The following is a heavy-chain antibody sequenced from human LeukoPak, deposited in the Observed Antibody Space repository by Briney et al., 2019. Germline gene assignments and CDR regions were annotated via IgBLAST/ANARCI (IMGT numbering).Heavy chain of an antibody. Sequence: SETLSLTCAVYGGSFSGYYWSWIRQPPGKGLEWIGEINHSGSTNYNPSLKSRVTISVDTSKNQFSLKLSSVPAADTAVYYCAIYVDTAMVGSSDYWGQGTLVTVSS. V-gene: IGHV4-34*01. J-gene: IGHJ4*02. CDR3: AIYVDTAMVGSSDY. CDR2: INHSGST. CDR1: GGSFSGYY. D-gene: IGHD5-18*01.